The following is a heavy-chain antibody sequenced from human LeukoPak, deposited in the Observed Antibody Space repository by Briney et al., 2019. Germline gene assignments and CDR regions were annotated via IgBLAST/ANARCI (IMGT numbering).Heavy chain of an antibody. CDR3: ARGVARQWLVIYFDY. D-gene: IGHD6-19*01. CDR1: GGTFSSYA. V-gene: IGHV1-69*13. Sequence: ASVKVSCKASGGTFSSYAISWVRQAPGQGLEWMGGIIPIFGTANYAQKFQGRVTITADESTSTAYMELSSLRSEDTAVYYCARGVARQWLVIYFDYRGQGTLVTVSS. J-gene: IGHJ4*02. CDR2: IIPIFGTA.